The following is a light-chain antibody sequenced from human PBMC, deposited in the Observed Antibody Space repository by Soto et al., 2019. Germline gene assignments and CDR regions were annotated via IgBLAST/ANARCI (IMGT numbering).Light chain of an antibody. CDR3: QQYDNWPPWT. Sequence: IMVTQSPATLSVSPGERATLSCRASRNVGMNVAWYQQKPGQAPRLLIYEASTRATDIPARFSGSGSGTEFTLTISSLQSEDFAVYYCQQYDNWPPWTFGQGTTVEI. V-gene: IGKV3-15*01. J-gene: IGKJ1*01. CDR1: RNVGMN. CDR2: EAS.